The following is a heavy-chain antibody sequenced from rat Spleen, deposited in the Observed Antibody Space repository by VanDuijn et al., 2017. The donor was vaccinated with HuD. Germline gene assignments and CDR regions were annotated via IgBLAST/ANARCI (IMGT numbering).Heavy chain of an antibody. CDR2: INTGGGNT. CDR1: GFTFNNYW. D-gene: IGHD5-1*01. CDR3: VRLLGAPDWYFDF. V-gene: IGHV5-25*01. J-gene: IGHJ1*01. Sequence: EVQLVESGGGLVQPGRSLKLSCVGSGFTFNNYWMTWVRQAPTKGLEWVASINTGGGNTYYRGSVKGRFTISRDNAKSTLYLQMDSLRSEDTATYYCVRLLGAPDWYFDFWGPGAMVTVSS.